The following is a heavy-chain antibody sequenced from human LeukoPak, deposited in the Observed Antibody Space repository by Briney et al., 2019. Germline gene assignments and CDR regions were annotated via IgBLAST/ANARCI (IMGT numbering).Heavy chain of an antibody. J-gene: IGHJ4*02. Sequence: GGSLRLSCSASGFTFSSFAMHWVRQAPGKGLEWVGRIKSKTDGGTTDYAAPVKGRFTISRDDSKNTLYLQMNSLKTEDTAVYYCTTDKLPGYSSGWYDYWGQGTLVTVSS. CDR2: IKSKTDGGTT. V-gene: IGHV3-15*01. CDR1: GFTFSSFA. D-gene: IGHD6-19*01. CDR3: TTDKLPGYSSGWYDY.